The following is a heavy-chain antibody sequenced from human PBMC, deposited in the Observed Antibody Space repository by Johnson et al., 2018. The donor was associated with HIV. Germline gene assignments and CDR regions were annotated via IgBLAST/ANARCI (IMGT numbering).Heavy chain of an antibody. CDR1: GFTFSSYG. V-gene: IGHV3-NL1*01. J-gene: IGHJ3*02. Sequence: QMLLVESGGGVVQPGGSLRLSCAASGFTFSSYGMHWVRQAPGKGLEWVSVIYSGDTTYYADSVKGRFTISRDNSKNTLYLQMNSLRAEETAVYYCARAYSYGAFDIWGLGTKVTVSS. CDR3: ARAYSYGAFDI. D-gene: IGHD5-18*01. CDR2: IYSGDTT.